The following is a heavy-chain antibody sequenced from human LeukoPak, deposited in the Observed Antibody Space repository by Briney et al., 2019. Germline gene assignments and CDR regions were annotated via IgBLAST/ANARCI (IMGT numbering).Heavy chain of an antibody. D-gene: IGHD3-10*01. CDR2: LSGSGKYT. CDR1: GFTFSSHV. CDR3: AKCRETGTYPGRFDY. Sequence: GGSLRLSCAASGFTFSSHVMSWVRQAPGRGLEWVSSLSGSGKYTFYADSVKGRFTISRDNYRNELFLQMNSLTSGDTAEYYCAKCRETGTYPGRFDYWGLGILVTVSS. V-gene: IGHV3-23*01. J-gene: IGHJ4*02.